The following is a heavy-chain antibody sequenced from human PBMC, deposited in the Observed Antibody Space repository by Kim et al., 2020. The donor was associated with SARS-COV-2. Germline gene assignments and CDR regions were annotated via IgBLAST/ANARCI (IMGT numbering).Heavy chain of an antibody. Sequence: GGSLRLSCEASGFTLSDYWMHWVRQAPGKGLVWFSHINSDESNRRYGDAVKGRFTISRDNAKNMLYLQMNSLRAEDTAVYYCVRDGVGTLPLDYWGQGTLVTVSS. J-gene: IGHJ4*02. CDR1: GFTLSDYW. CDR3: VRDGVGTLPLDY. V-gene: IGHV3-74*01. D-gene: IGHD3-3*01. CDR2: INSDESNR.